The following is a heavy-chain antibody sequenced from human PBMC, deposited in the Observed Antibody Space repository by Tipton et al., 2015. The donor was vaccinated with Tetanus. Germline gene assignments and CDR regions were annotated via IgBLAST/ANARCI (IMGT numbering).Heavy chain of an antibody. CDR3: ARPTLRLVIDS. Sequence: TLSLTCTVSGGSMSNNYWSWIRQPPGKGLEWIANVHYTGDTYYSPSLQSRVTISVDTSKNQFSLRLSSVTAADTAVYYCARPTLRLVIDSWDQGTLVTVSS. D-gene: IGHD6-6*01. J-gene: IGHJ4*02. V-gene: IGHV4-59*12. CDR2: VHYTGDT. CDR1: GGSMSNNY.